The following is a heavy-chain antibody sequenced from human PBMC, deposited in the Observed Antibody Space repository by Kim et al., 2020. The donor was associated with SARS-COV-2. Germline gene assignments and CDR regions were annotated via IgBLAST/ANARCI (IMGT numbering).Heavy chain of an antibody. J-gene: IGHJ3*02. CDR1: GYTFTGYY. CDR2: INPNSGGT. CDR3: AREGSGYYIVYDASDI. V-gene: IGHV1-2*04. Sequence: ASVKVSCKASGYTFTGYYMHWVRQAPGQGLEWMGWINPNSGGTNYAQKFQGWVTMTRDTSISTAYMELSRLRSDDTAVYYCAREGSGYYIVYDASDIWGQGTMVTVSS. D-gene: IGHD3-22*01.